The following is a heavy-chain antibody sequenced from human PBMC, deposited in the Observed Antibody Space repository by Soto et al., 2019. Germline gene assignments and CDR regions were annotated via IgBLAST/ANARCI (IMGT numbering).Heavy chain of an antibody. CDR1: GFTISGAW. J-gene: IGHJ4*02. Sequence: EVQLVESGGGLVKPRGSLRLSCAASGFTISGAWMNWVRQAPGKGLEWVGRIKTKAQGETTDYAAPVKGRFTISRDDSENTLSLQMGSVKIEDTAVYFCTTGSVEGYWGQGTLVTVSS. D-gene: IGHD1-26*01. CDR2: IKTKAQGETT. CDR3: TTGSVEGY. V-gene: IGHV3-15*07.